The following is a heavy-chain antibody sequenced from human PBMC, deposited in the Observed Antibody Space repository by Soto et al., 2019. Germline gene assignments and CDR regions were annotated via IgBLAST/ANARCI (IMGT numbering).Heavy chain of an antibody. D-gene: IGHD4-17*01. Sequence: GGSLRLSCTASGFSFSSYAMSWVRQAPGGGLEWVSFVGGGGGTTFSADSVKGRFTISRDNSKNTVYLQMSSMSPEDTAIYYCTKSQGPAGTVTRDTVPYSSFYFDLWRQRTQVAFSS. J-gene: IGHJ4*02. CDR2: VGGGGGTT. V-gene: IGHV3-23*01. CDR3: TKSQGPAGTVTRDTVPYSSFYFDL. CDR1: GFSFSSYA.